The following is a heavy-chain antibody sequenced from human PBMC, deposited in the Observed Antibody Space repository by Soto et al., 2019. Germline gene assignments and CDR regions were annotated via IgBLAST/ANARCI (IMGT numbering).Heavy chain of an antibody. CDR2: IIPIFGTA. V-gene: IGHV1-69*13. D-gene: IGHD3-22*01. CDR3: ARQNTYYYDSSGPFVSAFDI. Sequence: SVKVSCKASGGTFSSYAISWVRQAPGQGLEWMGGIIPIFGTANYAQKFQGRVTITADESTSTAYMELSSLRSGDTAVYYCARQNTYYYDSSGPFVSAFDIWGQGTMVTVS. CDR1: GGTFSSYA. J-gene: IGHJ3*02.